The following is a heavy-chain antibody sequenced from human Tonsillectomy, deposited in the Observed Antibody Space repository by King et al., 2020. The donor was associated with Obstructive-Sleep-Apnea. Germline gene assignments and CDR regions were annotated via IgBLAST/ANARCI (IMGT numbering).Heavy chain of an antibody. CDR1: GGTFSSYA. CDR2: IIPIFGTA. CDR3: AGDLRIIVATSHYYYGMDV. V-gene: IGHV1-69*01. J-gene: IGHJ6*02. D-gene: IGHD5-12*01. Sequence: QLVQSGAEVKKPGSSVKVSCKASGGTFSSYAISWVRQAPGQGLEWMGGIIPIFGTANYAQKFQGRVTITADESTSTAYMELSSLRSEDTAGYYFAGDLRIIVATSHYYYGMDVWGQGTTVTVSS.